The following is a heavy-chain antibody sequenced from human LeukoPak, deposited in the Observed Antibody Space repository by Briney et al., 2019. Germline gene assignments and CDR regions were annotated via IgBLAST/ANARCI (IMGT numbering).Heavy chain of an antibody. CDR3: ARRRVVVVAATVPSLKRYWYFDL. CDR1: GGSFSGYY. D-gene: IGHD2-15*01. CDR2: INHSGST. V-gene: IGHV4-34*01. J-gene: IGHJ2*01. Sequence: KPSETLSLTCAVYGGSFSGYYWSWIRQPPGKGLEWIGEINHSGSTNYNPSLKSRVTISGDTSKNQFSLKLSSVTAADAAVYYCARRRVVVVAATVPSLKRYWYFDLWGRGTLVTVSS.